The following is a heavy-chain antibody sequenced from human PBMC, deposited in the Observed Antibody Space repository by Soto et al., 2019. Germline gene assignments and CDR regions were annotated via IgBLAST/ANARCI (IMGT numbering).Heavy chain of an antibody. J-gene: IGHJ4*02. CDR1: GFTFDDYA. CDR3: AKGTYNWNYFDY. D-gene: IGHD1-20*01. Sequence: EVQLVESGGGLVHPGRSLRLSCAASGFTFDDYAMHWVRQAPGKGLEWVSGISWNSGSISYADSVKGRFTISRDNAKNSLYLQMNSLRAEDTALYYCAKGTYNWNYFDYWGQGTLVTVSS. CDR2: ISWNSGSI. V-gene: IGHV3-9*01.